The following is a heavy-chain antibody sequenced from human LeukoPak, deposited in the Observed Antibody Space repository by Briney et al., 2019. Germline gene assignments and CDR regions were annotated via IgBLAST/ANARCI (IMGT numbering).Heavy chain of an antibody. J-gene: IGHJ4*02. V-gene: IGHV4-34*01. CDR3: ARGSDIVVVVAATRGGRLDY. D-gene: IGHD2-15*01. Sequence: SETLSLTCTVYGGSFSGYYWSWIRQPPGKGLEWIGEINHSGSTNYNPSLKSRVTISVDTSKNQFSLKLSSVTAADTAVYYCARGSDIVVVVAATRGGRLDYWGQGTLVTVSS. CDR1: GGSFSGYY. CDR2: INHSGST.